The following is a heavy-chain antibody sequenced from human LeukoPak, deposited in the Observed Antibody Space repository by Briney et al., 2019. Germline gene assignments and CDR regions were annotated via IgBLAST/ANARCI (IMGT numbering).Heavy chain of an antibody. CDR3: ARGGLLLLGAFDI. V-gene: IGHV4-39*07. J-gene: IGHJ3*02. Sequence: NPSETLSLTCTVSGGSISSSSYYWGWIRQPPGKGLEWIGSIYYSGSTYYNPSLKSRVTISVDTSKNQFSLKLSSVTAADTAVYYCARGGLLLLGAFDIWGQGTMVTVSS. CDR2: IYYSGST. CDR1: GGSISSSSYY. D-gene: IGHD3-22*01.